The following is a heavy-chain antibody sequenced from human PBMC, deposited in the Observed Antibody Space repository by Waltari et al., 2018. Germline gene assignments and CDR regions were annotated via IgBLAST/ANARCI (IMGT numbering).Heavy chain of an antibody. CDR1: GYTFTGYY. D-gene: IGHD3-16*01. V-gene: IGHV1-2*06. CDR2: INPNSGGT. Sequence: QVQLVQSGAEVKKPGASVKVSCKASGYTFTGYYMHWVRQAPGQGLEWMGRINPNSGGTNYAQKIQGRVTMTRDTSISTAYMELSRLRSDDTAVYYCARDKEVGGSNWFDPWGQGTLVTVSS. CDR3: ARDKEVGGSNWFDP. J-gene: IGHJ5*02.